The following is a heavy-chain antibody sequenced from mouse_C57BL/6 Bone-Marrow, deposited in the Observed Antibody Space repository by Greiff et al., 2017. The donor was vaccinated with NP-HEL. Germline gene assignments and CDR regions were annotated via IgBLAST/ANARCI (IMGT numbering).Heavy chain of an antibody. J-gene: IGHJ2*01. Sequence: DVMLVESGEGLVKPGGSLKLSCAASGFTFSSYAMSWVRQTPEKRLEWVAYISSGGDYIYYADTVKGRFTISRDNARNTLYLQMSSLKSEDTAMYYCTRDPGILSLDYWGQGTTLTVSS. CDR2: ISSGGDYI. CDR1: GFTFSSYA. D-gene: IGHD1-1*01. V-gene: IGHV5-9-1*02. CDR3: TRDPGILSLDY.